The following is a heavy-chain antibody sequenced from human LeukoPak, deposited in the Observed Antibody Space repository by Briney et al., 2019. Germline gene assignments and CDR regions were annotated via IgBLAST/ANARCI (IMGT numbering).Heavy chain of an antibody. CDR2: IWSDGNNK. CDR1: EFTYD. J-gene: IGHJ4*02. D-gene: IGHD2-2*01. Sequence: GGSLRLSCAASEFTYDMNWVRQAPGKGLEWLSQIWSDGNNKYYADTVRGRFTISRDTSKNTLYLEMNSLRDEDTAIYYCARDGQQSSPYAYDYWGQGTLVTVSS. V-gene: IGHV3-33*08. CDR3: ARDGQQSSPYAYDY.